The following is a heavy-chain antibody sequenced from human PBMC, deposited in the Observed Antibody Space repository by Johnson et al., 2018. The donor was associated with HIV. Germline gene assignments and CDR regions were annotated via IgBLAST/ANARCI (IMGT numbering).Heavy chain of an antibody. CDR1: GFTFSNAW. J-gene: IGHJ3*02. Sequence: VQLVESGGGSVKSGGSLRVSCAASGFTFSNAWMSWVRQAPGKGLEWVGRVKSKTDGGTIDYAAAVKGRFIISRDDSKNTLYRQMNGLRAEDTAVYYCARDSFDISGQQHDAFDIWGQGTMVTVSS. V-gene: IGHV3-15*01. CDR2: VKSKTDGGTI. D-gene: IGHD3-22*01. CDR3: ARDSFDISGQQHDAFDI.